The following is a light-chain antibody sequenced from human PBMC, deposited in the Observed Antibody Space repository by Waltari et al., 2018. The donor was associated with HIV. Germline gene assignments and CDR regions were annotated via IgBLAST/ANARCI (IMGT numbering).Light chain of an antibody. CDR2: RNN. Sequence: QSVLTQPPSASGTPGQRVTISCSGSSSNIGSNYVYWYQQLPGTAPKLLIYRNNQRPSGVPDRVSGSKSGTSASLAISGLRSEDEADYYCVAWDDSLSGWVFGGGTKLTVL. J-gene: IGLJ3*02. CDR1: SSNIGSNY. CDR3: VAWDDSLSGWV. V-gene: IGLV1-47*01.